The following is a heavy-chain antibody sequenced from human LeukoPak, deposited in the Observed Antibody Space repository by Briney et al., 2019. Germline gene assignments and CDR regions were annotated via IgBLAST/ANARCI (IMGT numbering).Heavy chain of an antibody. V-gene: IGHV3-9*01. CDR1: GFTFDDYA. CDR3: AKDLTLDASGYFDY. J-gene: IGHJ4*02. CDR2: ISWNSGSI. D-gene: IGHD6-19*01. Sequence: PGGSLRLSCAASGFTFDDYAMHWLRQAPGKGLEWVSGISWNSGSIGYADSVKGRFTISRDNAKNPLYLQMNSLRAEDTALYYCAKDLTLDASGYFDYWGQGTLVTVSS.